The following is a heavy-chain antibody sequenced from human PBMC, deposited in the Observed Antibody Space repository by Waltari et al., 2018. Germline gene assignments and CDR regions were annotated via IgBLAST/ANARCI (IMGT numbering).Heavy chain of an antibody. CDR3: AHRRTGIVGAKDAFDI. D-gene: IGHD1-26*01. Sequence: QITLKESGPTLVKPTQTLTLTCTFSGFSLSTSGVGVGWIRQPPGKALEWLAPIYWNDDKRYSPSLKSRLTITKDTSKNQVVLTMTNMDPVDTATYYCAHRRTGIVGAKDAFDIWGQGTMVTVSS. CDR1: GFSLSTSGVG. J-gene: IGHJ3*02. V-gene: IGHV2-5*01. CDR2: IYWNDDK.